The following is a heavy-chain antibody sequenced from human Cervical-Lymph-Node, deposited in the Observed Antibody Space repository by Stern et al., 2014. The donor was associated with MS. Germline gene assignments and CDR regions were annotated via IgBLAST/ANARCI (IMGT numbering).Heavy chain of an antibody. CDR1: GFTFINYH. V-gene: IGHV3-21*06. Sequence: EMQLVESGGGLVKPGGSLRLSCATSGFTFINYHMNWVRQAPGKGLEWVSSITGTSRYINYADSVKGRFTISRDNARNSLYLQMNSLRAEDTAVYYCVRARSTVAPYYFDYWGQGTLVTVSS. J-gene: IGHJ4*02. CDR2: ITGTSRYI. CDR3: VRARSTVAPYYFDY. D-gene: IGHD3-10*01.